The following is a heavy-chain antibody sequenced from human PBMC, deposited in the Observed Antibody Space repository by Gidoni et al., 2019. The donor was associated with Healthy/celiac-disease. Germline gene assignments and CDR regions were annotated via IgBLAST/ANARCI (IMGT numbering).Heavy chain of an antibody. Sequence: QVQLVESGGGVVQPGRSLRLSCAASGFTFSSYGMHWVRQAPGKGLEWVAVISYDGSNKYYADSGKGRFTISRDNSKNTLYRQMNSLRAEDTAVYYCAKIVGATNYFDYWGQGTLVTVSS. V-gene: IGHV3-30*18. CDR2: ISYDGSNK. CDR3: AKIVGATNYFDY. J-gene: IGHJ4*02. D-gene: IGHD1-26*01. CDR1: GFTFSSYG.